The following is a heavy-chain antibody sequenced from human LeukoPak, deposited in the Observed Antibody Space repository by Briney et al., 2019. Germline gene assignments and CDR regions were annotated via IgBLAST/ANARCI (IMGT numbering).Heavy chain of an antibody. J-gene: IGHJ4*02. CDR1: GFTFSSYA. CDR3: ARAGSTGYSSGWYGGFDY. CDR2: INWNGGST. V-gene: IGHV3-20*04. Sequence: PGGSLRLSCAASGFTFSSYAMSWVRQAPGKGLEWVSGINWNGGSTGYADSVKGRFTISRDNAKNSLYLQMNSLRAEDTALYYCARAGSTGYSSGWYGGFDYWGQGTLVTVSS. D-gene: IGHD6-19*01.